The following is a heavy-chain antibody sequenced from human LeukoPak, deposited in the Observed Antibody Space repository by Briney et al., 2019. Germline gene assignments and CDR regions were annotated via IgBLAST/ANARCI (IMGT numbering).Heavy chain of an antibody. J-gene: IGHJ5*02. CDR1: GGTFSSYA. CDR2: IIPIFGTA. CDR3: ARDGAFCSSTSCYFYRWLDP. V-gene: IGHV1-69*05. Sequence: SVKVSCKASGGTFSSYAISWVRQAPGQGLEWMGGIIPIFGTANYAQKFQGRVTITTDESTSTAYMELSSLRSEDTAVYYCARDGAFCSSTSCYFYRWLDPWGQGTLVTVSS. D-gene: IGHD2-2*01.